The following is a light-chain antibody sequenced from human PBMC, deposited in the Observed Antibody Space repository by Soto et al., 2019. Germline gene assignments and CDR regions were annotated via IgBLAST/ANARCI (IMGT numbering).Light chain of an antibody. Sequence: ENVLTQAPGTLALSPGERPTLSCRASQSVSSNYLAWYQHKPGQGPRXXIYGASSRATGIPDRFSVSGSGTDFTLTISRLEPEDCAVYNCQQYGSSPATFGQGTRLEI. CDR1: QSVSSNY. V-gene: IGKV3-20*01. CDR2: GAS. CDR3: QQYGSSPAT. J-gene: IGKJ5*01.